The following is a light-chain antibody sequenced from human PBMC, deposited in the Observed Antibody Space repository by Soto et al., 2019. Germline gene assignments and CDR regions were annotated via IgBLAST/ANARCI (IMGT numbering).Light chain of an antibody. CDR3: QQYSSDSPT. CDR2: DGS. CDR1: QSISSW. V-gene: IGKV1-5*01. Sequence: DIQMTQSPSTLSASVGDRVTITCRASQSISSWLAWYQQKPGKAPKLLIYDGSNLESGVPSRFSGSGAGTELTLTITGLQPDDFATYYCQQYSSDSPTFGQGTKVEIK. J-gene: IGKJ2*01.